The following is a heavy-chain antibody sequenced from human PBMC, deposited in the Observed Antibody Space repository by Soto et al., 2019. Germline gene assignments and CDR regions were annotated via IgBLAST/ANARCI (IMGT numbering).Heavy chain of an antibody. CDR2: ISDDGENK. Sequence: QVQLVESGGGVVQPGTSLRLSCAASGFIFSTNGMYWVRQAPGKGLEWAALISDDGENKWHADSVKGRFTISRDVSKNTLYLQMNSLRPEYTAVYYCAKLSHSGWHHHYYGMDVWGQGTTVTVSS. CDR3: AKLSHSGWHHHYYGMDV. D-gene: IGHD6-19*01. J-gene: IGHJ6*02. CDR1: GFIFSTNG. V-gene: IGHV3-30*18.